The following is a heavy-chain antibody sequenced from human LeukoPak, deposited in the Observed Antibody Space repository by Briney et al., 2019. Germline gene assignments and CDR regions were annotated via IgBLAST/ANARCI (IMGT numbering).Heavy chain of an antibody. CDR3: ATSVTTHPY. CDR2: ISSSSSTI. V-gene: IGHV3-48*01. J-gene: IGHJ4*02. D-gene: IGHD4-17*01. Sequence: GALRLPCAASGFTFSSYSMNWVRQAPGKGLEWVSYISSSSSTIYYADSVRGRFTISRDNAKDSLYLQMNSLRAEDTAVYYCATSVTTHPYWGQGTLVTVSS. CDR1: GFTFSSYS.